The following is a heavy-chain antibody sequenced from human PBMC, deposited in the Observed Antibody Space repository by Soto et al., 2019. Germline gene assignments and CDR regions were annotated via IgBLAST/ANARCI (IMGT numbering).Heavy chain of an antibody. CDR1: GFTFSRYG. V-gene: IGHV3-33*01. J-gene: IGHJ4*02. Sequence: GGSLRLSCAASGFTFSRYGMHWVLQAPGKGLEWVAVIWYDGSNKYYADSVKGRFTISRDNSKNTLYLQMNSLRAEDTAVYYCARDSYYDSSGYTCDYWGQGTLVTVSS. D-gene: IGHD3-22*01. CDR3: ARDSYYDSSGYTCDY. CDR2: IWYDGSNK.